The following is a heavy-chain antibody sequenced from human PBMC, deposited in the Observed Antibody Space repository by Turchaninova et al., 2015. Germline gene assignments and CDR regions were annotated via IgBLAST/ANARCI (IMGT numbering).Heavy chain of an antibody. CDR2: VYHSGSS. J-gene: IGHJ4*02. CDR1: GASITSSGYY. CDR3: ARFAVSYYFES. V-gene: IGHV4-39*01. Sequence: QLQLQESGPGLVTPSDTLSLTCTVSGASITSSGYYWAWVRQPPGEGLEWIGSVYHSGSSYYNPPLQSRVTVSVDTSKSQFSLKLVSVTAADTALYYCARFAVSYYFESWGQGTLVTVSS.